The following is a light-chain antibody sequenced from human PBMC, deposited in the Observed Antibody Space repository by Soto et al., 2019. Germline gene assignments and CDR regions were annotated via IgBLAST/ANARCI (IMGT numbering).Light chain of an antibody. Sequence: QSALTQPPSASGSPGQSVTISCTGTSSDVGGYNSVSWYQQHPGKAPKLMIYDVSKWPSGVPDRFSGSKSGNTASLTVSGLQAEDEADYFCSSYADSNNLVFGGGTKVTVL. CDR1: SSDVGGYNS. J-gene: IGLJ2*01. CDR2: DVS. CDR3: SSYADSNNLV. V-gene: IGLV2-8*01.